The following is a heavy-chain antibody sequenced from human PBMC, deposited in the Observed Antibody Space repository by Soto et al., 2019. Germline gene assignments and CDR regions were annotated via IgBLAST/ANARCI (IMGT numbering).Heavy chain of an antibody. Sequence: PSETLSLTCTVSGGSISNFYWTWIRQPPGKGLEWIGNVHYSGSTNYNPSVKSRVTTSVDTAKNQLSLNLSSVTAAYTAVYYCARHKHARSDRGGMDVWGQGTTVTVAS. CDR1: GGSISNFY. D-gene: IGHD6-19*01. CDR2: VHYSGST. CDR3: ARHKHARSDRGGMDV. J-gene: IGHJ6*02. V-gene: IGHV4-59*08.